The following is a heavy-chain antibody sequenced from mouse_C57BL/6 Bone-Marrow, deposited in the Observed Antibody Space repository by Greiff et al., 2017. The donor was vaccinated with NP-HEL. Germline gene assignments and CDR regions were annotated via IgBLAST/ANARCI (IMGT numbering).Heavy chain of an antibody. Sequence: QVHVKQSGAELVKPGASVKMSCKASGYTFTSYWITWVKQRPGQGLEWIGDIYPGSGSTNYNEKFKSKATLTVDTSSSTAYMQLSSLTSEDSAVYYCASRSGYDEFAYWGQGTLVTVSA. D-gene: IGHD2-2*01. CDR3: ASRSGYDEFAY. J-gene: IGHJ3*01. V-gene: IGHV1-55*01. CDR1: GYTFTSYW. CDR2: IYPGSGST.